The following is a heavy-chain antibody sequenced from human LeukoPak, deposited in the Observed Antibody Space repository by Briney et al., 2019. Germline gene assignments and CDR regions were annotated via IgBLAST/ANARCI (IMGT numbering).Heavy chain of an antibody. J-gene: IGHJ4*02. V-gene: IGHV3-23*01. D-gene: IGHD6-13*01. CDR1: GFTFSSYA. CDR3: ARDPPAAGY. Sequence: GGSLRLSCAASGFTFSSYAMSWVRQAPGKGLEWVSAISGSGGSTYYADSVKGRFTISRDNAKNSLFLQMNSLRDEDAAVYYSARDPPAAGYWGEATLVTVSS. CDR2: ISGSGGST.